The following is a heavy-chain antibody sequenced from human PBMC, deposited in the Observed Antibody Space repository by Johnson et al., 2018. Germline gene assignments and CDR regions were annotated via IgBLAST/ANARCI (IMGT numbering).Heavy chain of an antibody. Sequence: VQLVESGGGLVQXGGSXRLXCAASGFASGYTFSSYGMSWVRQAPGKGLEWVAAISGSGASTYYADSVQGRFTISSDNSKNTPYLQRNSLRAEDMAIYYCAKDMVTFPHDAFDIWGQGTMVTVSS. CDR1: GFASGYTFSSYG. CDR2: ISGSGAST. J-gene: IGHJ3*02. CDR3: AKDMVTFPHDAFDI. D-gene: IGHD4-23*01. V-gene: IGHV3-23*04.